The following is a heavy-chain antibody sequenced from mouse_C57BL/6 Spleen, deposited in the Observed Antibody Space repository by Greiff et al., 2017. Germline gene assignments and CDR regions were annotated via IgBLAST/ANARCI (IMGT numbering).Heavy chain of an antibody. CDR2: ISSGSSTI. V-gene: IGHV5-17*01. J-gene: IGHJ4*01. D-gene: IGHD1-1*01. CDR3: APYYYGSSGYAMDY. CDR1: GFTFSDYG. Sequence: EVKLVESGGGLVKPGGSLKLSCAASGFTFSDYGMHWVRQAPEKGLEWVAYISSGSSTIYYADTVKGRFTISRDNAKNTLCLQMTSLRSEDTAMYYCAPYYYGSSGYAMDYWGQGTSVTVSS.